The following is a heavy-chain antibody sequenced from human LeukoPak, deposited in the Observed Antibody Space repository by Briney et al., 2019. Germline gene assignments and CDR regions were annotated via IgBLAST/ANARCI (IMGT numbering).Heavy chain of an antibody. CDR1: GFTFSSYA. J-gene: IGHJ4*02. CDR2: ITGSGDTT. D-gene: IGHD2-15*01. Sequence: GGSLRLSCAASGFTFSSYAVTWVRQAPGKGLEWVSGITGSGDTTFYADSVKGRFTISRDNAKNSLYLQMNSLRDEDTAVYYCARSDAAYSDFWGQGTLVTVSS. V-gene: IGHV3-23*01. CDR3: ARSDAAYSDF.